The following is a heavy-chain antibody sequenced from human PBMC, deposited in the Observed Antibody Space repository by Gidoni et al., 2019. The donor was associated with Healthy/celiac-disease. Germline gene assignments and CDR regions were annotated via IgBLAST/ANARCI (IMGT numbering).Heavy chain of an antibody. D-gene: IGHD3-10*01. Sequence: QVQLVESGGGVVQPGRSLRLSCSASGFPFSRYGMHWVRQAPGKGLEWVAVIWYDGSNKYYADAVKGRFTISRDNSKNTLYLQMNSLRAEDTAVYYCARAGVRGTQNYYYYYMDVWGKGTTVTVSS. CDR2: IWYDGSNK. CDR3: ARAGVRGTQNYYYYYMDV. V-gene: IGHV3-33*08. CDR1: GFPFSRYG. J-gene: IGHJ6*03.